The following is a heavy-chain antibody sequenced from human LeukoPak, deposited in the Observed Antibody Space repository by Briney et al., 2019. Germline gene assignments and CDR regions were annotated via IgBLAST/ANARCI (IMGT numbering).Heavy chain of an antibody. CDR3: ARDHGYCSSTSCYDYYYYGMDV. CDR2: IWYDGSNK. Sequence: GGSLRLSCAASGFTFSSYAMQWVRQAPGKGLEWVAVIWYDGSNKYYADSVKGRFTISRDNSRNTLYLQMNSLRAEDTAVYYCARDHGYCSSTSCYDYYYYGMDVWGQGTTVTVSS. J-gene: IGHJ6*02. V-gene: IGHV3-33*08. D-gene: IGHD2-2*03. CDR1: GFTFSSYA.